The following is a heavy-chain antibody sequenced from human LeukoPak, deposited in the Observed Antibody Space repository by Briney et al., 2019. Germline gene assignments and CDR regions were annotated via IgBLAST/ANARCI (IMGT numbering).Heavy chain of an antibody. J-gene: IGHJ4*02. D-gene: IGHD3-3*01. CDR2: LYTSGST. Sequence: PSETLSLTCTVSGGSISSYYWSWIRQPAGKGLEWIGRLYTSGSTNYNPSLKSRVTMSVDTSKNQFSLKLSSVTAADTAVYYCARGRYDFWSGYYLDYWGQGTLVTVSS. CDR3: ARGRYDFWSGYYLDY. V-gene: IGHV4-4*07. CDR1: GGSISSYY.